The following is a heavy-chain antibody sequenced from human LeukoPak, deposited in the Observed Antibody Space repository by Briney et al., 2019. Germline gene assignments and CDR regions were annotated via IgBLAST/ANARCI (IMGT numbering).Heavy chain of an antibody. CDR1: GDSVSSNSAA. Sequence: SQTLSLTCDISGDSVSSNSAAWNWMRQSPLRGLEWLGRTYYRSKWYNDYAVSVKSRITINPDTSKNQFSLQLNSMTPEDTAVYYCTRGAPVGSSREFDYWGQGTLVTVSS. CDR2: TYYRSKWYN. J-gene: IGHJ4*02. CDR3: TRGAPVGSSREFDY. D-gene: IGHD5-24*01. V-gene: IGHV6-1*01.